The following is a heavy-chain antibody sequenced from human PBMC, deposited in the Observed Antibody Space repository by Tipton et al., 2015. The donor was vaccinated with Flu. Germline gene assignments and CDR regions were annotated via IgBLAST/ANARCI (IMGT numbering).Heavy chain of an antibody. Sequence: SLRLSCAASGFTFSSYGMHWVRQAPGKGLEGVAVISYDGSNKYYADSVKGRFTISRDNSMNTLYLQMNSLRAEDTAVYYCGKDHPPTITVLGEITDYFGMDVWGQGTTVTVSS. J-gene: IGHJ6*02. CDR1: GFTFSSYG. CDR3: GKDHPPTITVLGEITDYFGMDV. D-gene: IGHD3-3*01. V-gene: IGHV3-30*18. CDR2: ISYDGSNK.